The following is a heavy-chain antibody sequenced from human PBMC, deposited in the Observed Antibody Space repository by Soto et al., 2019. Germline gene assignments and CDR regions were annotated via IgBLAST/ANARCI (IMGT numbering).Heavy chain of an antibody. V-gene: IGHV4-30-4*01. CDR1: GGSISSGDYY. Sequence: QVQLQESGPGLVKPFQTLSLTCTVSGGSISSGDYYWTWIRQPPGKGLEWIGYIYFSESTYYNPSLMSRITISVDTSKNQFSLKLSSVTAADTAVYYCARDRACDYGMDVWGQGTTVSVSS. CDR2: IYFSEST. J-gene: IGHJ6*02. CDR3: ARDRACDYGMDV.